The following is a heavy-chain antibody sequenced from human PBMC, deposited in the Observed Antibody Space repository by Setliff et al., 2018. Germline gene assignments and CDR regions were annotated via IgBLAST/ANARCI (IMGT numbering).Heavy chain of an antibody. CDR1: GFTFSTYA. Sequence: PGGSLRLSCAASGFTFSTYAMHWVRQAPGKGLEWVGYIFYDGSEKYYADSLKGRFTVSRDNAKNTLYLQMNSLRGEDTAVYYCARGLRPSDYWGQGTLVTVSS. D-gene: IGHD2-21*02. V-gene: IGHV3-33*08. CDR2: IFYDGSEK. CDR3: ARGLRPSDY. J-gene: IGHJ4*02.